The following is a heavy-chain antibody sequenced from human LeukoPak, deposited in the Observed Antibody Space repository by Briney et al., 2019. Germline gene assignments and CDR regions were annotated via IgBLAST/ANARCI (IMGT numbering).Heavy chain of an antibody. V-gene: IGHV3-23*01. CDR3: ARGTGEVGITIFPDY. J-gene: IGHJ4*02. D-gene: IGHD3-9*01. CDR1: GFTFSDYA. CDR2: ISGSGGST. Sequence: GGSLRLSCAASGFTFSDYAMNWVRQAPGKGLEWVSTISGSGGSTHYADSVKGRFTISRDNAKNSLYLQMNSLRAEDTAVYYCARGTGEVGITIFPDYWGQGTLVTVSS.